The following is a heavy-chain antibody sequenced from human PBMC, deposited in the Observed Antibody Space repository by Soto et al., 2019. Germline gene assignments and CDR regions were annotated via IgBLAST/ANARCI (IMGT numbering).Heavy chain of an antibody. Sequence: GGSLRLSCAASGFTFSSYAMSWVRQAPGKGLEWVSAISGSGGSTYYADSVKGRFTISRDNSKNTLYLQMNRLRAEDAAVYYCVAGESGYYGYWGQGTLVTVSS. CDR3: VAGESGYYGY. V-gene: IGHV3-23*01. J-gene: IGHJ4*02. D-gene: IGHD3-22*01. CDR1: GFTFSSYA. CDR2: ISGSGGST.